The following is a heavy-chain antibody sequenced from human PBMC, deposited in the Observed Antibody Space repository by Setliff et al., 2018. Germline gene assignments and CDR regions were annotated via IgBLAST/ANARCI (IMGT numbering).Heavy chain of an antibody. D-gene: IGHD1-26*01. Sequence: VASVKVSCKASGYPFNNYGISWLRQTPGQGLEWMGWIGGHNDDPLFAQKFQGRVTMTTDTSTTTAYMEVRSLRSDDTAQYYCAINVHTAGGADFWGQGTLVTVSS. CDR3: AINVHTAGGADF. CDR1: GYPFNNYG. J-gene: IGHJ4*02. CDR2: IGGHNDDP. V-gene: IGHV1-18*01.